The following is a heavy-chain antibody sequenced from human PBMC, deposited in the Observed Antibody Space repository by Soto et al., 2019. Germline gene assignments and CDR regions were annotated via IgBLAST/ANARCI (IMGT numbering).Heavy chain of an antibody. J-gene: IGHJ4*02. D-gene: IGHD1-1*01. V-gene: IGHV3-23*01. CDR2: INANGGGI. CDR1: EFTFSSYA. CDR3: AKDLERFDY. Sequence: EVQLLESGGGLVQPGGSLRLSCAASEFTFSSYAMSWVRQAPGKGLEWVSAINANGGGITYADSVRGRFIISRDNSKNTLYLQMNSLRAEDTAVYYCAKDLERFDYWGQGTLVTVSS.